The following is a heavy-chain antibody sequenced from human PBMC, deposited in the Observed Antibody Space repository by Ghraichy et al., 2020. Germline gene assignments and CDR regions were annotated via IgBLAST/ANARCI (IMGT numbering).Heavy chain of an antibody. CDR2: INHSGST. D-gene: IGHD3-10*01. V-gene: IGHV4-34*01. J-gene: IGHJ3*02. CDR3: ATHLLTITGAFDI. Sequence: SETLSLTCAVYGGSFSGYYWSWIRQPPGKGLEWIGEINHSGSTNYNPSLKSQVTISVDTSKNQFSLKLSSVTAADTAVYYCATHLLTITGAFDIWGQGTMVTVSS. CDR1: GGSFSGYY.